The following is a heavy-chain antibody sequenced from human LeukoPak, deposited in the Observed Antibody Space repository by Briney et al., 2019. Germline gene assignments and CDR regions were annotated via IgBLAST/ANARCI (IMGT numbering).Heavy chain of an antibody. CDR2: ISAGGDNT. CDR3: AQGYTST. CDR1: GFTFINYS. V-gene: IGHV3-23*01. J-gene: IGHJ5*02. Sequence: GGSLRLSCTASGFTFINYSMNWVRQAPGKGLESVSAISAGGDNTYYADSVRGRFTLSTDNSRNTLYLQMNSLRADDTAIYYCAQGYTSTWGQGTLVTVSS. D-gene: IGHD6-13*01.